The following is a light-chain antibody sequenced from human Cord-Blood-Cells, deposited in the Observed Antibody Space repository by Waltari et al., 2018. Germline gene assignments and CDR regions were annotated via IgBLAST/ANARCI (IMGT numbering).Light chain of an antibody. Sequence: QSVLTQPPSASGTPGQRVTIPCSGSTSNIGSTTVNLYQQPPGTAPKLLTYSNNQRPSGVPDRFSGSKSGTSASLAISGLQSEDEADYYCAAWDDSLNGAVFGGGTQLTVL. CDR2: SNN. V-gene: IGLV1-44*01. CDR1: TSNIGSTT. J-gene: IGLJ7*01. CDR3: AAWDDSLNGAV.